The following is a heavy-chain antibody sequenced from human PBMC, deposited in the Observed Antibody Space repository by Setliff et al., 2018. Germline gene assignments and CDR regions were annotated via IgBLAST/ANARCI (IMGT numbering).Heavy chain of an antibody. D-gene: IGHD4-4*01. V-gene: IGHV1-69*13. CDR2: IIATVGGV. Sequence: ASVKVSCKTSGGTFSDNAMSWVRQAPGHGPEWMGGIIATVGGVSYAPKFQGRVTITEDESTTPVYMELSSLTSEDTAMYYCARDPRDVYRRGGDCWGPGTLVTVSS. J-gene: IGHJ4*02. CDR1: GGTFSDNA. CDR3: ARDPRDVYRRGGDC.